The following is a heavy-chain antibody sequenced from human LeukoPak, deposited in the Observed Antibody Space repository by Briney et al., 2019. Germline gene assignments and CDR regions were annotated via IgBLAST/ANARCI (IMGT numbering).Heavy chain of an antibody. D-gene: IGHD2-21*02. CDR2: ISPYNGNT. Sequence: GASVKVSCKASGYTFTSYAINWVRQAPGQGFEWMGWISPYNGNTNYAQKLQGRVTMTADISTSTAYMELRSLRSDDTAVYHCARGGSRMVTYGSLDYWGQGSLVTVSS. J-gene: IGHJ4*02. CDR3: ARGGSRMVTYGSLDY. CDR1: GYTFTSYA. V-gene: IGHV1-18*01.